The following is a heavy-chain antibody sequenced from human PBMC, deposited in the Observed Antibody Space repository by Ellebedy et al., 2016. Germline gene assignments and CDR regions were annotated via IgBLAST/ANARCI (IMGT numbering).Heavy chain of an antibody. D-gene: IGHD2-21*01. J-gene: IGHJ1*01. CDR2: INHSGST. V-gene: IGHV4-34*01. Sequence: GSLRLSCAVYGGSFSGYYWSWIRQPPGKGLEWIGEINHSGSTKYNSSLKSRVTISVDRSKNQFSLKLNSVTAADTAVYYCARSGDGGGIQYFQHWGQGTLVTVSA. CDR1: GGSFSGYY. CDR3: ARSGDGGGIQYFQH.